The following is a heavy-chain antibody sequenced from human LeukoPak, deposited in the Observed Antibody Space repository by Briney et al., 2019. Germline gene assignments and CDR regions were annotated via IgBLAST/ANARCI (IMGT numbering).Heavy chain of an antibody. CDR3: ARDGMVAVGKKEFDP. CDR1: GFTFSTYN. J-gene: IGHJ5*02. Sequence: HPGGSLRLSCAASGFTFSTYNMNWVRQAPGKGLEWVAIIAYDGSNKYYADSVKGRFTISRDNAKNSLYLQMNSLRAEDTAVYYCARDGMVAVGKKEFDPWGQGTLVTVSS. CDR2: IAYDGSNK. V-gene: IGHV3-30*03. D-gene: IGHD6-19*01.